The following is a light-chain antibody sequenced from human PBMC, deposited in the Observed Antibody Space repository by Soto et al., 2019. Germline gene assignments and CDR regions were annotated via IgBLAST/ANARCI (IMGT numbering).Light chain of an antibody. J-gene: IGLJ3*02. Sequence: QSVLTQPASVSGSPGQSITISCTGTSSDVGGYNYVSWYQQHPGKAPKLMIYDVTTRPSGVSSRFSGSKSGNTASLTISGLQAEDEADYYCSSYTPSSTWVFGGGTQLTVL. V-gene: IGLV2-14*01. CDR3: SSYTPSSTWV. CDR2: DVT. CDR1: SSDVGGYNY.